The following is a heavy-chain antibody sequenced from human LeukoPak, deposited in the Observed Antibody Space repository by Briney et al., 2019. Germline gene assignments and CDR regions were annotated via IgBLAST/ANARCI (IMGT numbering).Heavy chain of an antibody. D-gene: IGHD3-10*01. J-gene: IGHJ4*02. Sequence: PGRSLRLSCAASGFTFSSYAMHWVRRAPGKGLEWVAVIWYDGSNKYYADSVKGRFTISRDNSKNTLYLQMNSLRAEDTAVYYCARAAPRGEYFDYWGQGTLVTVSS. CDR1: GFTFSSYA. CDR2: IWYDGSNK. V-gene: IGHV3-33*08. CDR3: ARAAPRGEYFDY.